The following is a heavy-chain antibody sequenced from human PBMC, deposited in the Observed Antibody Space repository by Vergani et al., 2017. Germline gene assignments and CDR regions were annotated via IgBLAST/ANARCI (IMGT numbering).Heavy chain of an antibody. CDR3: ARRGRDCSSTSXYLGRSYYYYMDV. V-gene: IGHV3-33*01. J-gene: IGHJ6*03. Sequence: QVQLVESGGGVVQPGRSLILSCAASGFTFSSYGMHWVRQAPGKGLEWVAVIWYDGSNKYYADSVKGRFTISRDNSKNTLYLQMNSLRAEDTAVYYCARRGRDCSSTSXYLGRSYYYYMDVWGKGTTVTVSS. CDR1: GFTFSSYG. D-gene: IGHD2-2*01. CDR2: IWYDGSNK.